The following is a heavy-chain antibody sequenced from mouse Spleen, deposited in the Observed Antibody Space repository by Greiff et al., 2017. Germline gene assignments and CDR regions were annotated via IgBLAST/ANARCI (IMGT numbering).Heavy chain of an antibody. CDR1: GFTFSDYG. V-gene: IGHV5-17*01. D-gene: IGHD4-1*02. J-gene: IGHJ4*01. CDR3: AINGDDYAMDY. Sequence: EVKLVESGGGLVKPGGSLKLSCAASGFTFSDYGMHWVRQAPEKGLEWVAYISSGSSTIYYADTVKGRFTISRDNAKNTLFLQMTSLRSEDTAMYYCAINGDDYAMDYWGQGTSVTVSS. CDR2: ISSGSSTI.